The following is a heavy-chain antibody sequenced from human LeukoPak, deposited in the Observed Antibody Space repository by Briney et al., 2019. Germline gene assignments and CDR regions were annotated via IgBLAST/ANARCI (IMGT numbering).Heavy chain of an antibody. Sequence: PSETLSLTCTVSGGSISSRSYYWGWIRQPPGKGLEWIGSIYHSGSTYYNPSLKSRVTISVDTSKNQFSLKLSSVTAADTAVYYCARGRRLERLWFDPWGQGTLVTVSS. CDR2: IYHSGST. J-gene: IGHJ5*02. CDR1: GGSISSRSYY. V-gene: IGHV4-39*07. D-gene: IGHD1-1*01. CDR3: ARGRRLERLWFDP.